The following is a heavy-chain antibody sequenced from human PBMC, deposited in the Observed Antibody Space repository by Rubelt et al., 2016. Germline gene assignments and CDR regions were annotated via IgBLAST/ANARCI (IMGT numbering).Heavy chain of an antibody. CDR1: GGSISSGGYY. D-gene: IGHD3-16*01. V-gene: IGHV4-31*03. Sequence: QLQLQESGPGLVKPSETLSLTCTVSGGSISSGGYYWSWIRQHPGKGLEWIGYIYYSGSTYYNPSLKSRVTISVDTSKNQFSLKLSSVTAAYTAVYYCARVADYVWGSWDWGQGTLVTVSS. CDR2: IYYSGST. CDR3: ARVADYVWGSWD. J-gene: IGHJ4*02.